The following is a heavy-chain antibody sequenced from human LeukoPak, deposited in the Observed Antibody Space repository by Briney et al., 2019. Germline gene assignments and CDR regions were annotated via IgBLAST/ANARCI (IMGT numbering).Heavy chain of an antibody. J-gene: IGHJ4*02. CDR1: GSTFSSYA. Sequence: GRSLRLSCAASGSTFSSYAMHWVRQAPGKGLEWVAVISYDGSNKYYADSVKGRFTISRDNSKNTLYLQMNSLRAEDTAVYYCARDGGLDSSGPFDYWGQGTLVTVSS. D-gene: IGHD3-22*01. CDR2: ISYDGSNK. V-gene: IGHV3-30-3*01. CDR3: ARDGGLDSSGPFDY.